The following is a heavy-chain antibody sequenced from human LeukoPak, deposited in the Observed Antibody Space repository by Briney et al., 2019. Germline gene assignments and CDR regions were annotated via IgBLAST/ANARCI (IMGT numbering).Heavy chain of an antibody. CDR1: GYSFTNYW. CDR2: IYPGDSDT. Sequence: GASLQISCKGSGYSFTNYWIGWVRQLPGKGLEWMGIIYPGDSDTRYSPSFQGQVTISADKSISTAYLQWSSLKASDTAMYYCARFGSSWYGGWFDPWGQGTLVTVSS. J-gene: IGHJ5*02. V-gene: IGHV5-51*01. D-gene: IGHD6-13*01. CDR3: ARFGSSWYGGWFDP.